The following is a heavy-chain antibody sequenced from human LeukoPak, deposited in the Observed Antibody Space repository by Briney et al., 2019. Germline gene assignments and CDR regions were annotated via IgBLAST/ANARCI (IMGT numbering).Heavy chain of an antibody. D-gene: IGHD2-15*01. CDR3: ARGYCSGGSCYEMGLWFDP. CDR1: GYTFTSYD. V-gene: IGHV1-8*01. Sequence: ASVKVSCKASGYTFTSYDINWVRQATGQGLEWMGWMNPNSDNTGYAKKFQGRVTMTRNTSISTAYMELSSLRSEDTAVYYCARGYCSGGSCYEMGLWFDPWGQGTLVTVSS. CDR2: MNPNSDNT. J-gene: IGHJ5*02.